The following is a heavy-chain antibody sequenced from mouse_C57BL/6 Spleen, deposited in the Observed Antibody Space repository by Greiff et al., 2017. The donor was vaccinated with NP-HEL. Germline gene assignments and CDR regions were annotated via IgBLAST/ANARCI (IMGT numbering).Heavy chain of an antibody. V-gene: IGHV14-4*01. CDR2: IDPENGDT. Sequence: EVQLQQSGAELVRPGASVKLSCTASGFNIKDDYMHWVKQRPEQGLEWIGWIDPENGDTEYASKFQGKATITADTSSNTAYLQLSSLTSEDTAVYYCTTGTTVVFDVWGTGTTVTVSS. CDR3: TTGTTVVFDV. J-gene: IGHJ1*03. CDR1: GFNIKDDY. D-gene: IGHD1-1*01.